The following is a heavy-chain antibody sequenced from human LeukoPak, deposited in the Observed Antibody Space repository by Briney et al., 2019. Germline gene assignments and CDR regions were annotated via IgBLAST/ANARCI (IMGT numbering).Heavy chain of an antibody. J-gene: IGHJ5*02. CDR2: INPNSGGT. V-gene: IGHV1-2*02. CDR1: GYTFTSYY. CDR3: ARDMSGIVATFWFDP. Sequence: EASVKVSCKASGYTFTSYYMHWVRQAPGQGLEWMGWINPNSGGTNYAQKFQGRVTMTRDTSISTAYMELSRLRSDDTAVYYCARDMSGIVATFWFDPWGQGTLVTVSS. D-gene: IGHD5-12*01.